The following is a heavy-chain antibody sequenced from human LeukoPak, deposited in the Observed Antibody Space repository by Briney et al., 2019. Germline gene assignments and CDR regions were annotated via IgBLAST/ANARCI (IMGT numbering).Heavy chain of an antibody. V-gene: IGHV1-2*02. Sequence: ASVKVSCKASGYTFTGYYMHWVRQAPGQGLEWMGWINPNSGGTNYAQKFQGRVTMTRDTSISTAYMELSRLRSDDTAVYYCARVGIRAQSSGWYGYWGQGTLVTVSS. CDR2: INPNSGGT. J-gene: IGHJ4*02. CDR3: ARVGIRAQSSGWYGY. CDR1: GYTFTGYY. D-gene: IGHD6-19*01.